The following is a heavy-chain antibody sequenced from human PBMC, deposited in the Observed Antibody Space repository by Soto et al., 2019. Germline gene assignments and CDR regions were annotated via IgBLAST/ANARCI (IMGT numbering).Heavy chain of an antibody. J-gene: IGHJ4*02. CDR1: GFTFSSYS. CDR3: ARGSYCSGGSCYSGRTGGLDY. Sequence: EVQLVESGGGLVKPGGSLRLSCAASGFTFSSYSMNWVRQAPGKGLEWVSSISSSSSYIYYADSVKGRFTISRDNAKNSLYLQMNSLRAEDTAVYYCARGSYCSGGSCYSGRTGGLDYWGQGTLVTVSS. D-gene: IGHD2-15*01. V-gene: IGHV3-21*01. CDR2: ISSSSSYI.